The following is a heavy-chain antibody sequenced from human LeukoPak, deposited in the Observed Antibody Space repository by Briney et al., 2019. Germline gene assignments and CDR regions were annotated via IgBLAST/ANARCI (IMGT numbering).Heavy chain of an antibody. V-gene: IGHV3-30*04. Sequence: GGSLRLSCAASGFTFSSYAMYWVRQAPGKGLEWVALISYDGSNKYYADSVKGRFTISRDNAKNSLYLQMNSLRAEDTAVYYCARAWEPLLEGAFDIWGQGTMVTVSS. J-gene: IGHJ3*02. CDR2: ISYDGSNK. CDR3: ARAWEPLLEGAFDI. D-gene: IGHD1-26*01. CDR1: GFTFSSYA.